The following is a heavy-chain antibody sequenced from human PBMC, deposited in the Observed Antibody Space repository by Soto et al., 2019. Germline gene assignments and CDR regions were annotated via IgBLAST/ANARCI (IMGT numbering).Heavy chain of an antibody. CDR3: AAVQGGGATFHF. J-gene: IGHJ4*02. CDR2: IVVGSGHI. CDR1: GFTFINSA. Sequence: ASVKVSCKASGFTFINSAIQWVRQARGQRLEWMGWIVVGSGHINYAQKFQERLSITSDMSTSTAYMELSSPTLEDTAVYYCAAVQGGGATFHFWGPGTLVTVSS. D-gene: IGHD1-26*01. V-gene: IGHV1-58*02.